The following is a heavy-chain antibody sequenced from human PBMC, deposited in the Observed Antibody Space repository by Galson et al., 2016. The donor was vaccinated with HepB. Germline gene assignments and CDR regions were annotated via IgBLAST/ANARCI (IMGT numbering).Heavy chain of an antibody. V-gene: IGHV3-7*01. D-gene: IGHD3-10*01. CDR3: ARRLDTQGRIGGWAWGMDV. CDR1: GFTFNSYW. CDR2: INQGGSDR. J-gene: IGHJ6*02. Sequence: SLRLSCAASGFTFNSYWMSWVRQAPGEGLEWLANINQGGSDRKYVDSVMGRFTISRDNAKNSLYLQMNSLTTEDTAVYFCARRLDTQGRIGGWAWGMDVWGQGTTVTVSS.